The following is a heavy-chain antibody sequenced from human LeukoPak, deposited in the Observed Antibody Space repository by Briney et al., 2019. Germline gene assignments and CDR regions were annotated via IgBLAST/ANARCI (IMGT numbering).Heavy chain of an antibody. Sequence: GRSLRLSCAASGFTFSSYGMHWVRQAPGKGLEWVAVIWYDGSNKYYADSVKGRFTISRDNSKNTLYLQMNSLRAEDTAVYYCATSSSAYYYYYGMDVWGQGTTVTVSS. D-gene: IGHD6-6*01. V-gene: IGHV3-30*19. CDR2: IWYDGSNK. CDR1: GFTFSSYG. J-gene: IGHJ6*02. CDR3: ATSSSAYYYYYGMDV.